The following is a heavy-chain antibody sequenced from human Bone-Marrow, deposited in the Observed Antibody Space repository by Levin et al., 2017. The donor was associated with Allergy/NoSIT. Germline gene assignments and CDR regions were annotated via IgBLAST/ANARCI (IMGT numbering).Heavy chain of an antibody. Sequence: GESLKISCVVSGFRFSDYYMSWIRQAPGGRLEWISYIYGGGATTYYADSVKGRFTISKDTDKSSLFLQMNSLRADDTAMYFCARSRAGRFSGNFHGVVDHWGQGSLVTVSS. CDR2: IYGGGATT. D-gene: IGHD1-1*01. J-gene: IGHJ5*02. CDR1: GFRFSDYY. CDR3: ARSRAGRFSGNFHGVVDH. V-gene: IGHV3-11*01.